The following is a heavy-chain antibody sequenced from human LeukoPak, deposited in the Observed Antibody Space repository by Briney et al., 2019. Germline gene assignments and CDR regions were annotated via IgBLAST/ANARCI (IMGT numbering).Heavy chain of an antibody. CDR2: MSYSCRI. CDR3: ARGFCRDEICPLFPY. V-gene: IGHV4-59*01. J-gene: IGHJ4*02. D-gene: IGHD3-3*01. CDR1: GDSIKNCY. Sequence: SETLSLTCTVSGDSIKNCYGSWIRQTPEKGREGIGYMSYSCRIDDGPSRKGGVTISIDTSKNQFSRVITSVTAADTGVECGARGFCRDEICPLFPYWGQATLVTVSS.